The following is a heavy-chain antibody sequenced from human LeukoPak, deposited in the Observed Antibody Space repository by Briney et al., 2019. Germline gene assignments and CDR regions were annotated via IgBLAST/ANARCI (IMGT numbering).Heavy chain of an antibody. CDR2: IYYSGST. Sequence: SETLSLTCTVSGGSISSYYWSWIRQPPGKGLEWIGHIYYSGSTNYNPSLKSRVAISVDTSKNQFSLKLSSVTAADTAVYYCARVQKSTFYGMDVWGQGTTVTVSS. D-gene: IGHD2/OR15-2a*01. CDR1: GGSISSYY. V-gene: IGHV4-59*01. CDR3: ARVQKSTFYGMDV. J-gene: IGHJ6*02.